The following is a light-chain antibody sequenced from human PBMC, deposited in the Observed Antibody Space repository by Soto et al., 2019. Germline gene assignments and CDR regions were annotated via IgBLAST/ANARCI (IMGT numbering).Light chain of an antibody. CDR3: CSYAGSSTSLV. CDR2: EDS. V-gene: IGLV2-23*01. Sequence: QSVLTQPASVSGSPGQSITISCTGTSSDAGNYNFVSWYQQHPGKAPKVIIYEDSTRPSGVSNRISGSKSGNTASLTISGLQAEDGADYYCCSYAGSSTSLVFGGGTKLTVL. CDR1: SSDAGNYNF. J-gene: IGLJ3*02.